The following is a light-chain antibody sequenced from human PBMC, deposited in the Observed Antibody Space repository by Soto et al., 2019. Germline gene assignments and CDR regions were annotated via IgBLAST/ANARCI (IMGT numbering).Light chain of an antibody. V-gene: IGKV1-5*03. Sequence: DIQMTQSPSTLSASIGDRVTITCRASQSVDSWLAWYQQQPGKAPKLLIYRASTLQTGVPSRFSGTGSGTQFTLTISSLQPDDFATYYCQHYNDYSRVFGQGTTLEIK. J-gene: IGKJ1*01. CDR2: RAS. CDR3: QHYNDYSRV. CDR1: QSVDSW.